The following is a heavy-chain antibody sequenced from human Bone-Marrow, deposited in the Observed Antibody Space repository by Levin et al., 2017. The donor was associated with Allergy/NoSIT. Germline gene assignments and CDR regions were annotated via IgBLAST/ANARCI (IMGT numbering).Heavy chain of an antibody. CDR1: GGSFSGYY. Sequence: PSQTLSLTCAVYGGSFSGYYWSWIRQPPGKGLEWIGEINHSGSTNYNPSLKSRVTISVDTSKNQFSLKLSSVTAADTAVYYCARGRIILLRFLEWLNLNWFDPWGQGTLVTVSS. V-gene: IGHV4-34*01. CDR3: ARGRIILLRFLEWLNLNWFDP. CDR2: INHSGST. J-gene: IGHJ5*02. D-gene: IGHD3-3*01.